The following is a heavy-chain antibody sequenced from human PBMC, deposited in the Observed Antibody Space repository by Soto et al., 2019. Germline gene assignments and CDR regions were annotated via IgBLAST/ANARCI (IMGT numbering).Heavy chain of an antibody. V-gene: IGHV1-69*13. J-gene: IGHJ5*02. CDR2: IIPTFGTT. D-gene: IGHD5-18*01. CDR3: AGASDSTWYNWLDP. Sequence: GPPVKFSCKAPGGNFSSNGIRWVRQAPGQGLEFMGGIIPTFGTTNYAHQFRGRVTITADESTGTAYMELSSLRSDDTAVYYCAGASDSTWYNWLDPWGQGTLVTVSS. CDR1: GGNFSSNG.